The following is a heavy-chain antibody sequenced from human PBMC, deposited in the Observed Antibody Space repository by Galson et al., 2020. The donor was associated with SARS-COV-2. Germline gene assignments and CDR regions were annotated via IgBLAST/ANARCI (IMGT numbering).Heavy chain of an antibody. CDR1: GFTFSNYA. D-gene: IGHD6-13*01. V-gene: IGHV3-23*01. CDR3: AKGRQQLALKSYYHGMDV. J-gene: IGHJ6*02. CDR2: ISAGGGST. Sequence: GGSLRLSCAATGFTFSNYAMSWVRQAPGKGLEWVSVISAGGGSTNYADSVKGRFTISRDNTKNTLYLQMNSLRAEDTAVYYCAKGRQQLALKSYYHGMDVWGQGTTVTVSS.